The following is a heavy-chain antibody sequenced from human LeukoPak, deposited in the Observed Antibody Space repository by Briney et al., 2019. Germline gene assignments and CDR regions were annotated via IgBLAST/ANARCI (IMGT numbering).Heavy chain of an antibody. D-gene: IGHD1-26*01. Sequence: GRSLRLSCAASGFTFSSYSMNWVRQAPGKGLEWVSVIYSGGNTYYADSVKGRFTISRDNSKNTLYLQMNSLRAEDTAVYHCARDLGGSLDYWGQGTLVTVSS. V-gene: IGHV3-53*01. CDR3: ARDLGGSLDY. J-gene: IGHJ4*02. CDR1: GFTFSSYS. CDR2: IYSGGNT.